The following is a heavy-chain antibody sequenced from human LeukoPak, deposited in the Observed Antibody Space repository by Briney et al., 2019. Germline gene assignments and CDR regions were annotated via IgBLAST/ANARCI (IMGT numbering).Heavy chain of an antibody. CDR2: ISAYNGNT. V-gene: IGHV1-18*01. Sequence: GASVKVSCKASGYTFTSYGISWVRQAPGQGLEWMGWISAYNGNTNYAQELQGRVTMTTDTSTSTAYMELRSLRSDETAVYYCASTSPCSGGSCYPLGYWGQGTLVTVSS. CDR1: GYTFTSYG. CDR3: ASTSPCSGGSCYPLGY. D-gene: IGHD2-15*01. J-gene: IGHJ4*02.